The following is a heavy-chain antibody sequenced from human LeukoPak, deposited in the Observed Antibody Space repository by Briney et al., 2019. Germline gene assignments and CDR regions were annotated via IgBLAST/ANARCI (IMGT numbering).Heavy chain of an antibody. CDR1: GYTFTTYA. CDR3: ARPVRFLTGGLYTFDI. Sequence: GASVTVSCKASGYTFTTYALNWVRQAPGQGLEWMGWINTNTGNPTYAQGFTGRFVFSLDTSVNTAYLQISSLKAEDTAVYYCARPVRFLTGGLYTFDIWGQGTVVTVSS. D-gene: IGHD7-27*01. V-gene: IGHV7-4-1*02. CDR2: INTNTGNP. J-gene: IGHJ3*02.